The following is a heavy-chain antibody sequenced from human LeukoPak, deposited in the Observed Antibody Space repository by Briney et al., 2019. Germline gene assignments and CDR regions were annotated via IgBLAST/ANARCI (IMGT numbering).Heavy chain of an antibody. CDR2: IYSSGSA. J-gene: IGHJ4*02. CDR3: ARRLRRTHYFDS. D-gene: IGHD1/OR15-1a*01. Sequence: SETLSLTCTVSGASINNNFWTWIRQPPGTGLEWIGYIYSSGSANYNPSRKSRVIISGNTSKNQITLNQTSVTAADTAVYYCARRLRRTHYFDSWGQGTLVTVSS. V-gene: IGHV4-59*08. CDR1: GASINNNF.